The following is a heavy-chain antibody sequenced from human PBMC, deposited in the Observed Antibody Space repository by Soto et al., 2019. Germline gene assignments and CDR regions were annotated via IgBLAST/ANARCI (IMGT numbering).Heavy chain of an antibody. J-gene: IGHJ4*02. CDR1: GFTFSSYS. D-gene: IGHD4-17*01. Sequence: EVQLVESGGGLVQPGGSLRLSCAASGFTFSSYSMNCVRQDPGKVLEWVSYISSSSSTIYYADSVKGRFTISRDNAKNSLYLPMNSLRAEDTAVYYCARDLNYGLFYYWGQGTLVTVSS. CDR2: ISSSSSTI. V-gene: IGHV3-48*01. CDR3: ARDLNYGLFYY.